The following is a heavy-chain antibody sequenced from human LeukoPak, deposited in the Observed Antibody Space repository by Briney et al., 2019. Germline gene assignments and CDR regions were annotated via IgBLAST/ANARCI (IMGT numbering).Heavy chain of an antibody. CDR1: GGSISSSNW. V-gene: IGHV4-4*02. CDR3: ARLVVTRFDY. CDR2: INHSGST. D-gene: IGHD4-23*01. Sequence: SETLSLTCAVSGGSISSSNWWSWVRQPPGEGLEWIGEINHSGSTNYNPSLKSRVTISVDTSKNQFSLKLSSVTAADTAVYYCARLVVTRFDYWGQGTLVTVSS. J-gene: IGHJ4*02.